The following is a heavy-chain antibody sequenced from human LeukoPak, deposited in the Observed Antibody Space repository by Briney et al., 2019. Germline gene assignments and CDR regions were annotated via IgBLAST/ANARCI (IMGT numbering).Heavy chain of an antibody. J-gene: IGHJ5*02. CDR2: IYYSGST. CDR1: GGSVSSGSYY. CDR3: ARTPTYCGGDCYYFDP. D-gene: IGHD2-21*02. V-gene: IGHV4-61*01. Sequence: RASETLSLTCTVSGGSVSSGSYYWSWIRQPPGKGLEWIGYIYYSGSTNYNPSLKSRVTISVDTSKNQFSLKLSSVTAADTAMYFCARTPTYCGGDCYYFDPWGQGTLVTVSS.